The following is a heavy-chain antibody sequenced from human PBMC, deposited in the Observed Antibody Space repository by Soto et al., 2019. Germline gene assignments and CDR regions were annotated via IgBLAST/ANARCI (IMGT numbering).Heavy chain of an antibody. J-gene: IGHJ4*02. D-gene: IGHD6-19*01. V-gene: IGHV3-30*18. CDR2: VSSAGSTK. CDR1: GFIFSNYG. Sequence: QVQLVESGGGVVQPERSLRLSCAASGFIFSNYGMHWVRQAPGKGLEWVAVVSSAGSTKYYADSVKGRFTISRDNSKNTLYVQMNSLRAEDTAVYYWAKQAPEGAVAGTFSEHWGQGTLVTISS. CDR3: AKQAPEGAVAGTFSEH.